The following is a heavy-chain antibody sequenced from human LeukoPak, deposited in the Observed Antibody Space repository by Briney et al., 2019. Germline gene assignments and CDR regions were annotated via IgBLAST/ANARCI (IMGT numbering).Heavy chain of an antibody. CDR2: IYSDGST. CDR1: GFTVSSNY. Sequence: GGSLRLSCAASGFTVSSNYMTWVRQVPGEGLEWLSVIYSDGSTYYADSVKGRFTILRDNSKNTLYLQMNSLRAEDTAVYYCARLPIVVITSGGYWGQGTLVTVSS. V-gene: IGHV3-53*01. J-gene: IGHJ4*02. CDR3: ARLPIVVITSGGY. D-gene: IGHD3-22*01.